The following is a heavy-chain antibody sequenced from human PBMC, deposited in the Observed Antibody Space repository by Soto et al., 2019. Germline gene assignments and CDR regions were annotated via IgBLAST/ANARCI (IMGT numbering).Heavy chain of an antibody. Sequence: SETLSLTCTVSGGSISSGGYYWSWIRQHPGKGLEWIGYIYYSGSTYYNPSLKSRVTISVDTSKNQFSLKLSSVTAADTPVYYCARALLGQYDFWSGYYTGSFDYWGQGTLVTVSS. D-gene: IGHD3-3*01. J-gene: IGHJ4*02. CDR3: ARALLGQYDFWSGYYTGSFDY. V-gene: IGHV4-31*03. CDR2: IYYSGST. CDR1: GGSISSGGYY.